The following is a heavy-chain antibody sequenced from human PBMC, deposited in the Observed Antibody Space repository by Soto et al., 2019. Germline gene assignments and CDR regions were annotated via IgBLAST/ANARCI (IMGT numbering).Heavy chain of an antibody. D-gene: IGHD3-16*01. CDR3: AKRGDSYYYGMNV. J-gene: IGHJ6*02. Sequence: EVQLLASGGGLVQPGGSLRLSCAASGFTFYSYAMDWVRRAPGKGLEWVSSISARSDNTYYADSVKGRFTISRDHSKSTLYLQVNSLRAGDTAIYYCAKRGDSYYYGMNVWGQGTTVTVSS. V-gene: IGHV3-23*01. CDR2: ISARSDNT. CDR1: GFTFYSYA.